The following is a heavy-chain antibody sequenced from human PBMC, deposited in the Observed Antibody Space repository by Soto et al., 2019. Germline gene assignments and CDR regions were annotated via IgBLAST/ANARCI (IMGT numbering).Heavy chain of an antibody. D-gene: IGHD2-21*01. CDR1: GGTFNTYT. CDR2: FIPILDMA. V-gene: IGHV1-69*02. CDR3: AITYCRDNSCPRDFDF. Sequence: QVQVVQSGAEVKKPESSVKVSCKPSGGTFNTYTVNWVRLAPGHGLEWMGRFIPILDMANYAQKFQGRVTITADRSTFTAYMELNSLTSDDTAVYYCAITYCRDNSCPRDFDFWGPGTLVTVSS. J-gene: IGHJ4*02.